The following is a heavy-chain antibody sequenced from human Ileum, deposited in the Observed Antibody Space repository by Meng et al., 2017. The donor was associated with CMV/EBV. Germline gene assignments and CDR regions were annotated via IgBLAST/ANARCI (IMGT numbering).Heavy chain of an antibody. V-gene: IGHV5-51*01. Sequence: GESLKISCKGSGYSFTSYWIGWVRQMPGKGLEWMGIIYPGDSDTRYSPSFQGQVTISADKSISTAYLQWSSLKASDTAMYYCARLLLGYSSSSRRDWYFDLWGRGTLVTVSS. CDR3: ARLLLGYSSSSRRDWYFDL. J-gene: IGHJ2*01. CDR1: GYSFTSYW. D-gene: IGHD6-6*01. CDR2: IYPGDSDT.